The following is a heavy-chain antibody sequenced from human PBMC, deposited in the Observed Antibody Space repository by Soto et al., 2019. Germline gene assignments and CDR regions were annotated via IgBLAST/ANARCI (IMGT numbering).Heavy chain of an antibody. D-gene: IGHD3-10*01. CDR2: VHHSWGS. CDR3: ARQGFGPLHGLVDV. CDR1: GGSISSYY. V-gene: IGHV4-59*08. Sequence: QVQLQESGPGLVKPSETLSLSCTVSGGSISSYYWSWFRQSPGKRMEWIGYVHHSWGSSYNPSLQXXGXXPLDTARSQFSLTVTSVTATDTAVYYCARQGFGPLHGLVDVWGQGTTVTVSS. J-gene: IGHJ6*02.